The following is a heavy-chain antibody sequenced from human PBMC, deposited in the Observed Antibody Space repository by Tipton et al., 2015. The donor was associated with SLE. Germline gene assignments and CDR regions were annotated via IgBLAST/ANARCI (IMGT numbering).Heavy chain of an antibody. CDR1: GGFISTYF. D-gene: IGHD2-8*01. CDR2: VYYSGST. V-gene: IGHV4-59*08. J-gene: IGHJ4*02. CDR3: ARHRGYFTVSDYIDY. Sequence: TLSLTCTVSGGFISTYFWSWIRQSPGKGLEWIGNVYYSGSTNYNPSLKSRVTISVDTSKNQFSLKLTSVTAADTAVFYCARHRGYFTVSDYIDYWGQGTLVTVSS.